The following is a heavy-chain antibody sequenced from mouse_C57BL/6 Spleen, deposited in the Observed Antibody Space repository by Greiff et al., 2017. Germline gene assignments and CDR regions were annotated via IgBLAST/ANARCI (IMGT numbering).Heavy chain of an antibody. D-gene: IGHD1-1*02. J-gene: IGHJ4*01. Sequence: QVQLQQSGAELVRPGASVTLSCKASGYTFTDYEMHWVKQTPVHGLEWIGAIDPETGGTAYNQKFKGKAILTADKSSSTAYMELRSLTSEDSAVYYCTIYGGYAMDYGGQGTSVTVSS. CDR3: TIYGGYAMDY. CDR1: GYTFTDYE. V-gene: IGHV1-15*01. CDR2: IDPETGGT.